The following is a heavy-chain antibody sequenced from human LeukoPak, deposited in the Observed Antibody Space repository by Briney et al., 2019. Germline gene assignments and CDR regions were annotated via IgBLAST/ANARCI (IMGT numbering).Heavy chain of an antibody. V-gene: IGHV4-4*07. Sequence: SETLSLTCTVSGGSISSYYWSWIRQPAGKGLEWIGRIYTSGSTKYNPSLKSRVSMSADISKNQFFLKLNSVTAADTAVYYCARDGGVVVAAAPAVFDIWGQGTMVIVSS. J-gene: IGHJ3*02. CDR3: ARDGGVVVAAAPAVFDI. CDR1: GGSISSYY. CDR2: IYTSGST. D-gene: IGHD2-2*01.